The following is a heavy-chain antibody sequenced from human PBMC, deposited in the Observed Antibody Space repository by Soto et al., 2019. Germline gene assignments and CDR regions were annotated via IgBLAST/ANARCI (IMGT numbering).Heavy chain of an antibody. CDR1: GGSISDYY. CDR3: ARDDYYDV. D-gene: IGHD3-22*01. J-gene: IGHJ3*01. Sequence: QVQLQESGPGLMKPSETLSLTCTVSGGSISDYYWSWIRHPPGKGLEWIGYISDSGSTNYSPSLKSRVTISVDTSKNQFSLKLSSVTTADTAVYYCARDDYYDVWGQGTMVTGSS. CDR2: ISDSGST. V-gene: IGHV4-59*01.